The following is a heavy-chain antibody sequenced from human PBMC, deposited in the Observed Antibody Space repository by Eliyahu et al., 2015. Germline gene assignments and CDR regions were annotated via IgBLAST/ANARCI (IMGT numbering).Heavy chain of an antibody. V-gene: IGHV1-18*01. CDR1: GYTFTXYG. CDR3: GRNRYYDRSAFSDY. CDR2: ISAYSGKT. J-gene: IGHJ4*02. D-gene: IGHD3-22*01. Sequence: QIQLVQSGAXXKKPGASVKVPCXSSGYTFTXYGISWVRQAPGQGPEWMGWISAYSGKTEYAQKFQDRLTMTTDTSTSTAYLDLRSLRSDDTAVYYCGRNRYYDRSAFSDYWGQGTLVTVSS.